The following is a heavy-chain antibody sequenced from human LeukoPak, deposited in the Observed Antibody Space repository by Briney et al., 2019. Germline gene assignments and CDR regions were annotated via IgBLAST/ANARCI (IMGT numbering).Heavy chain of an antibody. CDR3: ARSYDSSGYYLDY. J-gene: IGHJ4*02. Sequence: SETLSLACAVYGGSFSGYYWSWIRQPPGKGLEWIGEINHSGSTNYNPSLKSRVTISVDTSKNQFSLKLSSVTAADTAVYYCARSYDSSGYYLDYWGQGTLVTVSS. CDR1: GGSFSGYY. V-gene: IGHV4-34*01. CDR2: INHSGST. D-gene: IGHD3-22*01.